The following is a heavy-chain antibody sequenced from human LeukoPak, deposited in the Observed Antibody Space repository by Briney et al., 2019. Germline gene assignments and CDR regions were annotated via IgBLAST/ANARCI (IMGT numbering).Heavy chain of an antibody. J-gene: IGHJ4*02. CDR1: GFTFSDYY. D-gene: IGHD3-9*01. Sequence: KPGGSLRLSCAASGFTFSDYYMSWIRQAPGKGLGWVSYISSSGSTIYYADSVKGRFTISRDNAKNSLYLQMNSLRAEDTAVYYCARELSDYDILTGYYYYFDYWGQGTLVTVSS. CDR3: ARELSDYDILTGYYYYFDY. V-gene: IGHV3-11*01. CDR2: ISSSGSTI.